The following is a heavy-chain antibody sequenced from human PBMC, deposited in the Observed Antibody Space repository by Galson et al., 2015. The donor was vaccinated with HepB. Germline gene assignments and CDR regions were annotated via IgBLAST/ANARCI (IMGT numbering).Heavy chain of an antibody. D-gene: IGHD3-22*01. J-gene: IGHJ4*02. CDR2: ISGRGEST. CDR3: ARKYDSSGYFDQ. CDR1: GFIFSNYG. Sequence: SLRLSCAASGFIFSNYGMHWVRQAPGKGLEWVSGISGRGESTNYADSVKGRFTISSDKSKDTVYLQMSSLRAEDTAVYYCARKYDSSGYFDQWGQGTSVTVSS. V-gene: IGHV3-23*01.